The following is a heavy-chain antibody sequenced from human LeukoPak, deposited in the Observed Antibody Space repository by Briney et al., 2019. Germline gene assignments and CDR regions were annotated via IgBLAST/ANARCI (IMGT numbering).Heavy chain of an antibody. CDR1: GYTFTGYY. CDR3: AREARYNWNDDGND. J-gene: IGHJ4*02. V-gene: IGHV1-2*02. Sequence: ASVKVSCKASGYTFTGYYMHWVRQAPGQGLERMGWINPNSGGTNYAQKFQGRVTMTRDTSISTAYMELSRLRSDDTAVYYCAREARYNWNDDGNDWGQGTLVTVSS. CDR2: INPNSGGT. D-gene: IGHD1-1*01.